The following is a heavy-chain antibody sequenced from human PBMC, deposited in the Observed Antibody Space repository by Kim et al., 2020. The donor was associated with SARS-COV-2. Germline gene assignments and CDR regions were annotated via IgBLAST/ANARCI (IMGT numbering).Heavy chain of an antibody. CDR2: IWYDGSNK. CDR3: ARGRRRVVPAAKAPVDY. D-gene: IGHD2-2*01. CDR1: GFTFSSYG. Sequence: GGSLRLSCAASGFTFSSYGMHWVRQAPGKGLEWVAVIWYDGSNKYYADSVKGRFTISRDNSKNTLYLQMNSLRAEDTAVYYCARGRRRVVPAAKAPVDYWGQGTLVTVSS. V-gene: IGHV3-33*01. J-gene: IGHJ4*02.